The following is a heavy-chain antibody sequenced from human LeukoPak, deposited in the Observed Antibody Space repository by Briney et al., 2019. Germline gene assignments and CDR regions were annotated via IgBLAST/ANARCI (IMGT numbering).Heavy chain of an antibody. D-gene: IGHD2-2*02. CDR1: GGSFSGYY. Sequence: SETLSLTCAVYGGSFSGYYWSWTRQPPGKGLEWIGEINHSGSTNYNPSLKSRVTISVDTSKNQFSLKLSSVTAADTAVYYCARLVRIVVVPAAIRYYYYGMDVWGQGTTVTVSS. J-gene: IGHJ6*02. V-gene: IGHV4-34*01. CDR3: ARLVRIVVVPAAIRYYYYGMDV. CDR2: INHSGST.